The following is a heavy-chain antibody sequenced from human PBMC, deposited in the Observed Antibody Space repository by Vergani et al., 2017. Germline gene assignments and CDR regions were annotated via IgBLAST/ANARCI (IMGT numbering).Heavy chain of an antibody. CDR3: ARTSIRWYFDY. Sequence: EVQLVESGGGLVQPGGSLRLSCAASGFTFSSYWMSWVRQAPGKGLEWVANIKQDGSEKYYADSVKGRFTISGDNSKNTLYLQMNSLRAEDTAVYYCARTSIRWYFDYWGQGTLVTVSS. J-gene: IGHJ4*02. CDR2: IKQDGSEK. V-gene: IGHV3-7*04. D-gene: IGHD4-23*01. CDR1: GFTFSSYW.